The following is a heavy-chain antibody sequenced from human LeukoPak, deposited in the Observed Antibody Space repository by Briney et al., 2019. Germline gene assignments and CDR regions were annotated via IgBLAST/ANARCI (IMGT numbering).Heavy chain of an antibody. J-gene: IGHJ4*02. D-gene: IGHD3-22*01. CDR3: AKAPVYYYDSSGYSDY. CDR2: INGSGGST. CDR1: GSTFSSYA. V-gene: IGHV3-23*01. Sequence: GESLKISCAASGSTFSSYAVSWVRQAPGKGLEWVSPINGSGGSTYYADSVKGRFTISRDNSKNTLYLQMNSLRAEDTAVYYCAKAPVYYYDSSGYSDYWGQGTLVTVSS.